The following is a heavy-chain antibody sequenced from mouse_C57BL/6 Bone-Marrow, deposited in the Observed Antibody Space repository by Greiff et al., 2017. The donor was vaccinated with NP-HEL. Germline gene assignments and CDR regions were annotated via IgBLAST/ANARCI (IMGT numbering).Heavy chain of an antibody. J-gene: IGHJ3*01. CDR2: IRLKSDNYAT. Sequence: EVKVEESGGGLVQPGGSMKLSCVASGFTFSNYWMNWVRQSPEKGLEWVAQIRLKSDNYATHYAESVKGRFTISRDDSKSSVYLQMNNLRAEDTGIYYCTAGDSSGPFFAYWGQGTLVTVSA. V-gene: IGHV6-3*01. D-gene: IGHD3-2*02. CDR3: TAGDSSGPFFAY. CDR1: GFTFSNYW.